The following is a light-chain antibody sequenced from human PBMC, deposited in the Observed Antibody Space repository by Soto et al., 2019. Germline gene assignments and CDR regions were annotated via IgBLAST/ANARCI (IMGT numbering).Light chain of an antibody. CDR3: QQYGSSPKT. J-gene: IGKJ1*01. V-gene: IGKV3-20*01. CDR2: GAS. CDR1: QSVSSSY. Sequence: PGTLSLSPGERATLSCRASQSVSSSYLAWYQQKPGQAPRLLIYGASSRATGIPDRFSGSGSGTDFTLTISRLEPEDFAVYYCQQYGSSPKTFGQGTKVDIK.